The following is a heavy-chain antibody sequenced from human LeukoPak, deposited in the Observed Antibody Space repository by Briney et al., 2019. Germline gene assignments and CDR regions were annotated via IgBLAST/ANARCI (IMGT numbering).Heavy chain of an antibody. CDR1: GFTFGTYW. CDR2: ISSSSSAI. J-gene: IGHJ4*02. Sequence: PGGSLRLSCVASGFTFGTYWMSWVRQAPGKGLEWVSYISSSSSAIFYADSVKGRFTFSRDNAMNSLFLQMNSLRAEDTAVYYCARDVHGGAFDYWGQGTLVTVSS. D-gene: IGHD4-23*01. CDR3: ARDVHGGAFDY. V-gene: IGHV3-48*04.